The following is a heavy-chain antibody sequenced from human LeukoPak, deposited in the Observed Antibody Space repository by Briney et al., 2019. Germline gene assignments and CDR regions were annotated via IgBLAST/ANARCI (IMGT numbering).Heavy chain of an antibody. Sequence: ASVKVSCKASGYTFTGYYMHWVRQAPGRGLEWMGWINTNTGNPTYAQGFTGRFVFSLDTSVSTAYLQISSLKADDTAIYYCARAESSRLKDYWGQGTLVTVSS. CDR2: INTNTGNP. V-gene: IGHV7-4-1*02. CDR3: ARAESSRLKDY. CDR1: GYTFTGYY. J-gene: IGHJ4*02.